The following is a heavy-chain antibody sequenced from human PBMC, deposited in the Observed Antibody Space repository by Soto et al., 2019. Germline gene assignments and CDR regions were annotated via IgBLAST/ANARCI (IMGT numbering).Heavy chain of an antibody. CDR1: GGTFSSYS. Sequence: QVQLVQSGAEVKKPGSSVKVSCKASGGTFSSYSINWVRQAPGHGLEWMGEIIPIFGTANYAQKFQGRVTITADESTSTDYMELSSLRSEDTAVYYCARDGGRHSGGIDYWGQGTLVTVSS. CDR3: ARDGGRHSGGIDY. CDR2: IIPIFGTA. J-gene: IGHJ4*02. V-gene: IGHV1-69*01. D-gene: IGHD3-16*01.